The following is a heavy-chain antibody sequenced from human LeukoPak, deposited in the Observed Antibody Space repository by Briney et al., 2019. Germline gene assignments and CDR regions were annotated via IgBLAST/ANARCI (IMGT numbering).Heavy chain of an antibody. CDR2: INPNSGGT. D-gene: IGHD3-10*01. Sequence: ASVKVSCKASGYTFTGYYIHWVRQAPGQGLEWVGWINPNSGGTNYAQKFQGRVTMTRDTSISTAYMELSRLRSDDTAVYYCARVVRGVTYIDYWGQGTLVTVSS. CDR1: GYTFTGYY. V-gene: IGHV1-2*02. CDR3: ARVVRGVTYIDY. J-gene: IGHJ4*02.